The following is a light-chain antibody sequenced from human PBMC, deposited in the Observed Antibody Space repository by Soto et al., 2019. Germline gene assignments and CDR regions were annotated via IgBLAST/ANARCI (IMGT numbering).Light chain of an antibody. CDR2: GAS. CDR3: QQRANWPRVFT. V-gene: IGKV3-11*01. Sequence: EIVLTQSPATLSLSPGGRATLSCRASQSIGSSLAWYQQRPGQAPRLLIYGASNRATDIPARFSGSGSGTDFTLTISSLEPEDFAVYYCQQRANWPRVFTFGPGTKVDLK. CDR1: QSIGSS. J-gene: IGKJ3*01.